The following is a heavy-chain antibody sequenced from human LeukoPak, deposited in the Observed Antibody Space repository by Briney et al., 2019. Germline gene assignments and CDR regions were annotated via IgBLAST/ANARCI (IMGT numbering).Heavy chain of an antibody. CDR3: THGSMYQLDY. V-gene: IGHV3-23*01. CDR2: IICGAGGT. Sequence: PGGSLRLSCAASGFSFSSHGMSWVRQAPGKGLEWVSGIICGAGGTYYADSVKGRFPISIDNSKNTLYLQMNSLRAEDTAVYYCTHGSMYQLDYWGQGTLVTVSS. CDR1: GFSFSSHG. D-gene: IGHD2-2*01. J-gene: IGHJ4*02.